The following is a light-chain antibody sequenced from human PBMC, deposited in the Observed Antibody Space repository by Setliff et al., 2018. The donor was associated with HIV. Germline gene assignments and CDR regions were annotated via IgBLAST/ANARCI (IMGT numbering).Light chain of an antibody. CDR2: DVS. J-gene: IGLJ1*01. V-gene: IGLV2-14*03. Sequence: QSALAQPASVSGSPGQSMTISCTGTSIDVGGYNYVSWYQQHPGKAPKLMIYDVSNRPSGVSNRFSGSKSGNTASLTISGLQAEDEADYYCSSYTSSSTLVFGTGTKVTVL. CDR3: SSYTSSSTLV. CDR1: SIDVGGYNY.